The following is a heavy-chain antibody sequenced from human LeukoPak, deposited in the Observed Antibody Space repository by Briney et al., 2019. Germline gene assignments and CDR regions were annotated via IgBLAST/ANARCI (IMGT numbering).Heavy chain of an antibody. Sequence: GGSLRLSCAASGFTFSSYAMSWVRQAPGKGLEWVSAISGSGGSTYYADSVKGRFTISRDNSKNALYLQMNSLRAEDTAVYYCASQYCSSTSCYIPFDYWGQGTLVTVSS. V-gene: IGHV3-23*01. J-gene: IGHJ4*02. CDR3: ASQYCSSTSCYIPFDY. CDR2: ISGSGGST. D-gene: IGHD2-2*02. CDR1: GFTFSSYA.